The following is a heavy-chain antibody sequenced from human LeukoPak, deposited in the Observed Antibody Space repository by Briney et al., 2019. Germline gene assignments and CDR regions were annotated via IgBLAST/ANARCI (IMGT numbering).Heavy chain of an antibody. Sequence: GGSLRLSCTASGLTFGDHAMSWVRQAPGKGLEWVGFIRSKTYGGTTEYAASVKGRFTISRDDSKSIAYLQMNSLKTEDTAVYYYTRGPIQQWLYYGMDVWGQGTTVTVSS. D-gene: IGHD5-18*01. CDR2: IRSKTYGGTT. J-gene: IGHJ6*02. CDR3: TRGPIQQWLYYGMDV. CDR1: GLTFGDHA. V-gene: IGHV3-49*04.